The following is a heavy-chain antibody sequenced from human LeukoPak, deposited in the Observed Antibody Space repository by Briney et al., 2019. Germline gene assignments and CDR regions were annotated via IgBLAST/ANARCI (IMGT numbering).Heavy chain of an antibody. CDR3: ARGPRVQLERNAFDI. Sequence: ASVKVSCKASGYTFTGYYMHWVRQAPGQGLEWMGWINPNSGGTNYAQKFQGWVTMTRDTSISTAYMELSRLRSDDTAVYYCARGPRVQLERNAFDIWGQETMVTVSS. CDR2: INPNSGGT. D-gene: IGHD1-1*01. CDR1: GYTFTGYY. J-gene: IGHJ3*02. V-gene: IGHV1-2*04.